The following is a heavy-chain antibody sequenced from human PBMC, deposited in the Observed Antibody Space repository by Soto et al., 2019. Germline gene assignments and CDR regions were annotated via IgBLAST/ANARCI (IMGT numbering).Heavy chain of an antibody. J-gene: IGHJ3*02. CDR3: ARDWRGSHDAFDI. D-gene: IGHD1-26*01. Sequence: PGGSLRLSCAASGFTFSSYAMHWVRQAPGKGLEWVAVISYDGSNKYYADSVKGRFTISRDNSKNTLYLQMNSLRAEDTAVYYCARDWRGSHDAFDIWVQGTMVTVSS. CDR1: GFTFSSYA. CDR2: ISYDGSNK. V-gene: IGHV3-30-3*01.